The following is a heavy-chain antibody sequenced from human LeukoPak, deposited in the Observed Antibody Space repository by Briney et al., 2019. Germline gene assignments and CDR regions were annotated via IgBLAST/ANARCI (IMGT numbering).Heavy chain of an antibody. D-gene: IGHD2-15*01. CDR3: ARDLTSRYCSSGSCYFGAFDI. Sequence: GGSLRLSCAASGFTFSIYAMSWVRQAPGKGLEWVSAISGSGGSTYYADSVKGRFTISRDNSKNTLYLQMNSLRAEDTAVYYCARDLTSRYCSSGSCYFGAFDIWGQGTMVTVSS. V-gene: IGHV3-23*01. CDR1: GFTFSIYA. J-gene: IGHJ3*02. CDR2: ISGSGGST.